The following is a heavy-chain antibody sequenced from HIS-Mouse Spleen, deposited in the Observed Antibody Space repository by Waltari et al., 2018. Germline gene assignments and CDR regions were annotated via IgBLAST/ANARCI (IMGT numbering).Heavy chain of an antibody. V-gene: IGHV4-39*07. CDR1: GGSISSSSYY. Sequence: QLQLQESGPGLVKPSETLSLTCTVSGGSISSSSYYWGWIRQPPGKGLEWIGSIYYSGRTYYNPSRKSRVTISVDTSKNQFSLKLSPVTAADTAVYYCARSPYYDFWSGYSDNWFDPWGQGTLVTVSS. D-gene: IGHD3-3*01. J-gene: IGHJ5*02. CDR2: IYYSGRT. CDR3: ARSPYYDFWSGYSDNWFDP.